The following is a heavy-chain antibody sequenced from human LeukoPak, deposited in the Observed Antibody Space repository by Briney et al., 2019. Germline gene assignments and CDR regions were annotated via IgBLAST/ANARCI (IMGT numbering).Heavy chain of an antibody. D-gene: IGHD2-2*03. Sequence: GGSLRLFCAASGFTFSSYSMNWVRQAPGKGLEWVSSISSSSSYIYYADSVKGRFTISRDSSKNTLYLQMNSLRAEDTALYYCAKHGYCSGISCFFDFWGQGTLVTVSS. CDR2: ISSSSSYI. CDR3: AKHGYCSGISCFFDF. V-gene: IGHV3-21*04. J-gene: IGHJ4*02. CDR1: GFTFSSYS.